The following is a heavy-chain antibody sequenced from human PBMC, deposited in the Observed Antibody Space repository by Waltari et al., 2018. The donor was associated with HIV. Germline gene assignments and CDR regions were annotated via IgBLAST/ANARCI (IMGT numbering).Heavy chain of an antibody. CDR2: IDSGGST. CDR3: ARGSTYYYDSSGLTH. CDR1: GFTVSSNY. V-gene: IGHV3-53*04. D-gene: IGHD3-22*01. Sequence: EVQLVESGGGLVQPGGSLRLSCAASGFTVSSNYMSWVRQAPGKGLEWVSGIDSGGSTYYADSVKGRFTISRHNSKNTLYLQMNSLRAEDTAVYYCARGSTYYYDSSGLTHWGQGTLVTVSS. J-gene: IGHJ4*02.